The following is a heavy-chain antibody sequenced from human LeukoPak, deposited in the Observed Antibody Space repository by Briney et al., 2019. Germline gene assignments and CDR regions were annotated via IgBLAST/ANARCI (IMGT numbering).Heavy chain of an antibody. J-gene: IGHJ4*02. CDR3: AREVVSSTSFDC. Sequence: GGSLRLSCAASGFTFSSYSMYWVRQAPGKGLEWVSSITSSSGYIYYADSVEGRFTISRDNAGNSLYLQMHSLRAEDTAVYFCAREVVSSTSFDCWGQGTLVTVSS. V-gene: IGHV3-21*01. D-gene: IGHD3-22*01. CDR1: GFTFSSYS. CDR2: ITSSSGYI.